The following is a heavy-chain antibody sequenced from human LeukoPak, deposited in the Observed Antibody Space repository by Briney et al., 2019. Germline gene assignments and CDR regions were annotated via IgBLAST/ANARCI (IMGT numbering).Heavy chain of an antibody. D-gene: IGHD6-19*01. CDR3: AKASAAVVVNRYYFDY. V-gene: IGHV3-9*01. J-gene: IGHJ4*02. CDR1: GFTFDDYV. Sequence: GGSLRLSCAASGFTFDDYVMHWVRQAPGKGLEWVSGITWNSDTIAYADSVKGRFTISRDNAKNSLYLQMNSLRADDTALYYFAKASAAVVVNRYYFDYWGKGTLVTVSS. CDR2: ITWNSDTI.